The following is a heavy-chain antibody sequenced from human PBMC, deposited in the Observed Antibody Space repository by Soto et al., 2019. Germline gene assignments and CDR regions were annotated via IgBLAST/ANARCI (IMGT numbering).Heavy chain of an antibody. CDR2: TYYRSKWYN. V-gene: IGHV6-1*01. CDR1: GDSVSSNSAA. D-gene: IGHD3-9*01. Sequence: SQTLSLTCAISGDSVSSNSAAWNWIRQSPSRGLEWLGRTYYRSKWYNDYAVSVKSRITINPDTSKNQFSLQLNSVTPEDTAVYYCARGRVYDILTGSYYYGMDVWGQGTTVTVSS. CDR3: ARGRVYDILTGSYYYGMDV. J-gene: IGHJ6*02.